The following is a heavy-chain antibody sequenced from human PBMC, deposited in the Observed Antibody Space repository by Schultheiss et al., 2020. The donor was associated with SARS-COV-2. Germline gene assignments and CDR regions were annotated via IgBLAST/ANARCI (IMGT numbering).Heavy chain of an antibody. CDR3: ARCSSGYYGFDS. CDR2: IYHSGST. CDR1: GGSFSGYY. Sequence: SETLSLTCAVYGGSFSGYYWSWIRQPPGKGLEWIGEIYHSGSTYYNPSLKSRVTISVDTSKNQFSLKLRSVTAADTAVYFCARCSSGYYGFDSWGQGTLVTVSS. J-gene: IGHJ4*02. V-gene: IGHV4-34*01. D-gene: IGHD3-22*01.